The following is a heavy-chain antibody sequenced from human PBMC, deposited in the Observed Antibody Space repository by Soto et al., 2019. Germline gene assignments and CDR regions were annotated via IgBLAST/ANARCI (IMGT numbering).Heavy chain of an antibody. CDR2: IYYSGST. J-gene: IGHJ5*02. V-gene: IGHV4-59*01. D-gene: IGHD3-10*01. CDR3: ARAGTTMVRGVISGWFDP. CDR1: GGSISSYY. Sequence: SETLSLTCTVSGGSISSYYLSWNRQPPGKGLEWIGYIYYSGSTNYNPSLKSRVTISVDTSKNQFSLKLSSVTAADTAVYYCARAGTTMVRGVISGWFDPWGQGTLVTSPQ.